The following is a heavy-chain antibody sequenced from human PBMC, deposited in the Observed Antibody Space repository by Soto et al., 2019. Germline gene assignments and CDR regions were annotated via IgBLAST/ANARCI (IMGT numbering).Heavy chain of an antibody. CDR3: AKRTTGWYFDL. CDR2: ISGSGGST. CDR1: GFTFTSYA. J-gene: IGHJ2*01. Sequence: EVQLLESGGGLVQPGGSLRLSCAASGFTFTSYAMNWVRQAPGKGLEWVSVISGSGGSTYYADSVKGRFTISRDNSKNTLYLQMNGLRAEDTAVYYCAKRTTGWYFDLWGRGTLVTVSS. V-gene: IGHV3-23*01.